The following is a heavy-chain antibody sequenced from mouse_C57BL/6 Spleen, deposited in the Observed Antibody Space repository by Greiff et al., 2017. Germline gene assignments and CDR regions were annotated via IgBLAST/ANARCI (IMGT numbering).Heavy chain of an antibody. Sequence: EVQRVESGPGLVKPSQSLSLTCSVTGYSITSGYYWNWIRQFPGNKLEWMGYKSYDGSNNYNPSLKNRIPITRDTSKNQFFLKLNSVTTEDTATYYCARDKDWDRWYFDVWGTGTTVTVSS. CDR2: KSYDGSN. D-gene: IGHD4-1*01. V-gene: IGHV3-6*01. J-gene: IGHJ1*03. CDR3: ARDKDWDRWYFDV. CDR1: GYSITSGYY.